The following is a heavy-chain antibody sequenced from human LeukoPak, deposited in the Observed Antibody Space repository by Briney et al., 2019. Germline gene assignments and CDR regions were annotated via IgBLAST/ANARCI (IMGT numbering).Heavy chain of an antibody. J-gene: IGHJ4*02. CDR3: ARGPGSSAIGY. V-gene: IGHV4-59*01. CDR1: GGSISSYY. Sequence: SETLSLTCTVSGGSISSYYWSWIRQPPGKGLEWIGYIYYSGSTNYNPSLKSRVTISVDTSKNQFSLKLSSVTAADTAVYYCARGPGSSAIGYWGRGTLVTVSS. CDR2: IYYSGST. D-gene: IGHD1-26*01.